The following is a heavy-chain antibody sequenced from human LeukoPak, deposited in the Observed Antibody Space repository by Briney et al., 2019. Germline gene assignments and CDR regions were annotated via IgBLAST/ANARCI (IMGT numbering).Heavy chain of an antibody. CDR1: GFTFSTYS. V-gene: IGHV3-21*01. J-gene: IGHJ2*01. CDR2: ITVSTSYI. CDR3: ARLAYCGGDCYWFDL. Sequence: PGGSLRLSCAASGFTFSTYSMNWVRQAPGKGLEWVSSITVSTSYIYYADSVRGRFTISRDNAKNSLDLQMNSLRAEDTAVYYCARLAYCGGDCYWFDLWGRGTLVTISS. D-gene: IGHD2-21*02.